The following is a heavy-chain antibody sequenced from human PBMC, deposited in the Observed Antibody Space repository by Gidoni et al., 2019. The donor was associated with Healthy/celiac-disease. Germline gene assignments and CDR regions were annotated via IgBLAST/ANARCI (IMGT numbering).Heavy chain of an antibody. CDR1: GFTFSSYA. CDR3: AKASGQDFWSGYYFDY. V-gene: IGHV3-23*01. CDR2: ISGSGGST. J-gene: IGHJ4*02. D-gene: IGHD3-3*01. Sequence: EVQLLESGGGLVQPGGSLRLSCAASGFTFSSYAMSWVRQAPGKGLEWVSAISGSGGSTYYADSGKGRFTISRDNSKNTLYLQMNSLRAEDTAVYYCAKASGQDFWSGYYFDYWGQGTLVTVSS.